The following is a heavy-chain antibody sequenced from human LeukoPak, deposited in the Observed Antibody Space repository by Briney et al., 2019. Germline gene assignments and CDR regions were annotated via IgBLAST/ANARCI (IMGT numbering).Heavy chain of an antibody. CDR3: SNYYDSSGYYYFDY. Sequence: GGSLRLSCAASGFTFSNAWMNWVRQAPGKGLEWVGRIKSKTDGGTTDYAAPVKGRFTISRDDSKNTLYLQMNSLKTEDTAVHYCSNYYDSSGYYYFDYWGQGTLVTVSS. D-gene: IGHD3-22*01. CDR1: GFTFSNAW. CDR2: IKSKTDGGTT. V-gene: IGHV3-15*07. J-gene: IGHJ4*02.